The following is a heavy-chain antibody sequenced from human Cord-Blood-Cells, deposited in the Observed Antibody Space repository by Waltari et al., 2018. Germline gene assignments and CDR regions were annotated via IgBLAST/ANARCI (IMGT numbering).Heavy chain of an antibody. CDR1: GFTFSDHY. CDR2: TRNKANSYTT. CDR3: ARSYYDSSGYYYYYDY. J-gene: IGHJ4*02. D-gene: IGHD3-22*01. Sequence: LVQPGGSLRLSCAASGFTFSDHYMDWVRQAPGKGLEWVGRTRNKANSYTTEYAASVKGRFTISRDDSKNSLYLQMNSLKTEDTAVYYCARSYYDSSGYYYYYDYWGQGTLVTVSS. V-gene: IGHV3-72*01.